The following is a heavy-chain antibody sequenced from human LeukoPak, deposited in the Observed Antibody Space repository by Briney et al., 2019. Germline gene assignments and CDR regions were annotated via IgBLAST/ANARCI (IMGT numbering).Heavy chain of an antibody. D-gene: IGHD3-22*01. CDR2: IYSGGST. V-gene: IGHV3-53*01. Sequence: GGSLRLSCAASGFTVSSNYMSWVRQAPGKGLEWVSVIYSGGSTYYADSVKGRFTISRDNSKNTLYLQMNSLRAEDTAVYYCATYYYDSSGYAPEYWGQGTLVTVSS. J-gene: IGHJ4*02. CDR3: ATYYYDSSGYAPEY. CDR1: GFTVSSNY.